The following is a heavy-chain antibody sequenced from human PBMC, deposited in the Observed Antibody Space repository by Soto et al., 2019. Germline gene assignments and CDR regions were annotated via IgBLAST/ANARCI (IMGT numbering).Heavy chain of an antibody. J-gene: IGHJ4*02. CDR3: ARGRSFDY. V-gene: IGHV3-30-3*01. CDR2: ISYDGSNK. Sequence: QVQLVESGGSVVQPGRSLRLSCAASGFTFSSYAMHWVRQAPGKGLEWVAVISYDGSNKYYADSVKGRFTISRDNSKNTLYLQMNSLRAEDTAVYYCARGRSFDYWGQGTLVTVSS. CDR1: GFTFSSYA.